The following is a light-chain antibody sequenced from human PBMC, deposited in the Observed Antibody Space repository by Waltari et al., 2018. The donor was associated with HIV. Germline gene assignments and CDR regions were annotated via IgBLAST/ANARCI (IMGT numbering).Light chain of an antibody. Sequence: QSVLTQPPSASGAPAQGVPISSPGPTSNTGANSIVPGYRQLPGTAPQARINGNNNRPSGVPDRFSGSKSGTSASLAITGLQPEDESDYHCQSYDSTLSGWVFGGGTKLTVL. CDR3: QSYDSTLSGWV. CDR1: TSNTGANSI. V-gene: IGLV1-40*01. J-gene: IGLJ3*02. CDR2: GNN.